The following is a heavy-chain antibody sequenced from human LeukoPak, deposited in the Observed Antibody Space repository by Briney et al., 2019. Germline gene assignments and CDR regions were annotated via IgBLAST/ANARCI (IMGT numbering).Heavy chain of an antibody. D-gene: IGHD2-15*01. Sequence: GASVKVSCKASGYTFTAYYMHWVRRAPGQGLEWMGWINPNSGDTKYPQKFQGRVTMTRDTPISTAYMELSSLISDDTAVYYCARGPPPAYYYMDVWGKGTTVTVSS. CDR3: ARGPPPAYYYMDV. J-gene: IGHJ6*03. V-gene: IGHV1-2*02. CDR2: INPNSGDT. CDR1: GYTFTAYY.